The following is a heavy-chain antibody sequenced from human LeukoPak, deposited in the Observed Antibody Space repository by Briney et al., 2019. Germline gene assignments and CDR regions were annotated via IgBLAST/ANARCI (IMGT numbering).Heavy chain of an antibody. CDR2: ISGSGDST. Sequence: GGSLRLSCAASGFTFSSYAMSWVRQAPGKGLEWVSAISGSGDSTYYADSVKGRFTISRDNAKNSLYLQMNSLRAEDTAVYYCARLGGGHSSSWYDAFDIWGQGTMVTVSS. CDR3: ARLGGGHSSSWYDAFDI. D-gene: IGHD6-13*01. J-gene: IGHJ3*02. CDR1: GFTFSSYA. V-gene: IGHV3-23*01.